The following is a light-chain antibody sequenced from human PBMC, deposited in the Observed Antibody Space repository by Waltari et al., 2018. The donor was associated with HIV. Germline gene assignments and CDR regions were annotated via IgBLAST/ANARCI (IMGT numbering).Light chain of an antibody. CDR2: KDG. V-gene: IGLV3-25*03. CDR1: ALPKTY. Sequence: SYELTQPPSVSVSPGQTARLTCSGDALPKTYAYCYQQTPGQAPVLVIYKDGGRPSGCPERFSGASAGTTVTLTISGVQAEDEADYYCQAADSSGTYKGNWVFGGGTKLTVL. J-gene: IGLJ3*02. CDR3: QAADSSGTYKGNWV.